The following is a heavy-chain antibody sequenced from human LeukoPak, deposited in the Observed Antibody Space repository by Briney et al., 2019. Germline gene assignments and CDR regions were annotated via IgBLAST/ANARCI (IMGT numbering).Heavy chain of an antibody. CDR1: GFTFTGYA. CDR2: ISSSSSI. V-gene: IGHV3-48*02. J-gene: IGHJ4*02. D-gene: IGHD2-15*01. CDR3: ARQRQGSFDY. Sequence: GGSLRLSCAASGFTFTGYAMSWVRQAPGKGLEWISFISSSSSIYYADSVKGRFTISRDNAKNSLYLQMNSLRDEDTAVFYCARQRQGSFDYWGQGTLVTVSS.